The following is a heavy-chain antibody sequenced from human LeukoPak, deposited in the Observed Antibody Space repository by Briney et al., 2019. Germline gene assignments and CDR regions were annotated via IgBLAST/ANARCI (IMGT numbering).Heavy chain of an antibody. D-gene: IGHD6-19*01. CDR1: GFTFSSYS. CDR2: ISSSSSYI. J-gene: IGHJ4*02. Sequence: GGSLRLSCAASGFTFSSYSMNWVRQAPGKGLEWVSSISSSSSYIYYADSVKGRFTISRDNAKNSLYLQMNSLRAEDTAVYYCARDIAVAGYFDYWGQGTLVTVSS. CDR3: ARDIAVAGYFDY. V-gene: IGHV3-21*01.